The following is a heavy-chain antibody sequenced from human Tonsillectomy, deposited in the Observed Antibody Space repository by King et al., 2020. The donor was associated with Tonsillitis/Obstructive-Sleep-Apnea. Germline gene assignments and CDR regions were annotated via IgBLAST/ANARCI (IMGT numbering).Heavy chain of an antibody. D-gene: IGHD2-8*01. CDR1: GGSFSGYY. Sequence: VQLQQWGAGLLKPSETLSLTCGVYGGSFSGYYWSWIRQPPGTGLEWIGEINHSGGTNYNPSLKSRVTISVDTSKNQFSLKLTSVTAADTAVYYCARGNGGVVVWGQGTTVTVSS. CDR3: ARGNGGVVV. J-gene: IGHJ6*02. V-gene: IGHV4-34*01. CDR2: INHSGGT.